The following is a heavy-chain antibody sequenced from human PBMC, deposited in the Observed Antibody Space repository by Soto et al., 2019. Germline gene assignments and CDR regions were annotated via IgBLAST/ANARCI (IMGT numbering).Heavy chain of an antibody. CDR3: ARHVRSYYFDY. Sequence: SETLSLTCTVSGGSISSSSYYWGWIRQPPGKGLEWIGSIYYSGSTYYNPSLKSRVTISVDTSKNQFSLKRSSVTAADTAVYYCARHVRSYYFDYWGQGTLVTVSS. J-gene: IGHJ4*02. D-gene: IGHD3-10*02. CDR1: GGSISSSSYY. CDR2: IYYSGST. V-gene: IGHV4-39*01.